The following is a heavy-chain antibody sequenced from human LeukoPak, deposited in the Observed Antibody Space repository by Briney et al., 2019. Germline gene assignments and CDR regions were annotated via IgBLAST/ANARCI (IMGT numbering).Heavy chain of an antibody. CDR3: ARHTTYGDSVPFLFDY. Sequence: SETLSLTCTVSGGSISSYYWSWIRQPPGKGLEWIGSIYYSGSTFYNPSLKSQVTISVDTSKNQLSLKLSSVTAADTTVYYCARHTTYGDSVPFLFDYWGQGTRVTVSS. V-gene: IGHV4-59*05. J-gene: IGHJ4*02. CDR1: GGSISSYY. D-gene: IGHD2-21*02. CDR2: IYYSGST.